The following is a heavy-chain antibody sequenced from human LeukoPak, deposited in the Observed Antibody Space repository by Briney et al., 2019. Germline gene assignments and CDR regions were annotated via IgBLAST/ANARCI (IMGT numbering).Heavy chain of an antibody. CDR2: INPSGGST. D-gene: IGHD3-9*01. J-gene: IGHJ3*02. CDR3: ARVRRRSLRYFDWLGSLDAFDI. CDR1: GYTFTGYY. V-gene: IGHV1-2*02. Sequence: ASVKVSCKASGYTFTGYYMHWVRQAPGQGLEWMGIINPSGGSTSYAQKFQGRVTMTRDTSISTAYMELSRLRSDDTAVYYCARVRRRSLRYFDWLGSLDAFDIWGQGTMVTVSS.